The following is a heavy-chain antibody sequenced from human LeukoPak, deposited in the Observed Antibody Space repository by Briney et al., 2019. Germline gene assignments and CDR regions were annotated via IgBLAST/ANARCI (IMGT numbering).Heavy chain of an antibody. CDR3: AKDGYSSGWYYFDY. D-gene: IGHD6-19*01. CDR2: ISGSGGST. V-gene: IGHV3-23*01. J-gene: IGHJ4*02. CDR1: GFTFSTYA. Sequence: GGSLRLSCEASGFTFSTYAMTWVRQAPGKGLEWVSAISGSGGSTYYADSVEGRFTISRDNSKNTLYPQMNSLRAEDTAVYYCAKDGYSSGWYYFDYWGQGTLVTVSS.